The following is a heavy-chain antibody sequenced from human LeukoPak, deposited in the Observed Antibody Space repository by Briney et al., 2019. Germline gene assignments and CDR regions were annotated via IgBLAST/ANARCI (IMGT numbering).Heavy chain of an antibody. D-gene: IGHD2-15*01. CDR2: ISYDGSNK. V-gene: IGHV3-30-3*01. CDR1: GFTFSSYA. J-gene: IGHJ6*02. Sequence: PGRSLRLSCAASGFTFSSYAMHWVRQAPGKGLEWVAVISYDGSNKYYADSVKSRFTISRDNSKNTLYLQMNSLRAEDTAVYYCARGRCSGGSCIGMDVWGQGTSVTVSS. CDR3: ARGRCSGGSCIGMDV.